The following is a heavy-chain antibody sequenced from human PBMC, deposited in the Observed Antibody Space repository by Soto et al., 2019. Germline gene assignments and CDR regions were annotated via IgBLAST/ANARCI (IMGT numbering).Heavy chain of an antibody. Sequence: QVQLQESGPGLVKPSETLSLTCTVSGGTISSWYWSWIRQPPGKGLEWIGYIYYSGSTNCSPSLKSRVTISLATSKNQFSLTLSSVNAADTVVYYCARRYGSAIDYWGQGTLVTVSS. CDR3: ARRYGSAIDY. V-gene: IGHV4-59*08. D-gene: IGHD1-26*01. J-gene: IGHJ4*02. CDR2: IYYSGST. CDR1: GGTISSWY.